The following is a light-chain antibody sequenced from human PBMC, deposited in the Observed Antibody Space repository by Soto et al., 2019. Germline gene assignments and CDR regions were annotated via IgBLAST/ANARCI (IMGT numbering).Light chain of an antibody. V-gene: IGKV1D-16*01. CDR3: QQYNIYPLT. CDR1: RDINSY. Sequence: DVQMTQSPSSLSASVGDRVTITCRASRDINSYLAWYQQKPGNAPKSLIYAASSLQTGVPSRFSGSESGTDFTLTISNLQPEDSATYYCQQYNIYPLTFGGGTKVDIK. CDR2: AAS. J-gene: IGKJ4*01.